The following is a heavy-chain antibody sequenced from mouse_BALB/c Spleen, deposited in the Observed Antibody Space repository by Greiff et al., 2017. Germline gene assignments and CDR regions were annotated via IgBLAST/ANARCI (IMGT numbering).Heavy chain of an antibody. CDR1: GYSFTGYY. V-gene: IGHV1-31*01. CDR3: ERHQGYAMDY. J-gene: IGHJ4*01. CDR2: INPYNGAT. Sequence: VQLQQSGPELVKPGASVKISCTASGYSFTGYYMHWVKQSHVKSLEWIGRINPYNGATSYNQNFKDKASLTVDKSSSTAYMELHSLTSEDSAVYYCERHQGYAMDYWGQGTSVTVSS.